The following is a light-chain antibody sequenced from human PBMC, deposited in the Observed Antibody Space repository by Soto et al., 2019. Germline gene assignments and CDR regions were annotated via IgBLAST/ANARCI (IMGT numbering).Light chain of an antibody. CDR3: QQYNGYSGT. CDR2: DAS. CDR1: QSIGSW. J-gene: IGKJ1*01. V-gene: IGKV1-5*01. Sequence: DIQMTQSPSTLSASVGDRLTITCRASQSIGSWLAWYQQRPGKAPKLLIYDASILESGVPSRFSGSGSGSEFTLTISNLKPDDFATYYCQQYNGYSGTFGQGTKVEIK.